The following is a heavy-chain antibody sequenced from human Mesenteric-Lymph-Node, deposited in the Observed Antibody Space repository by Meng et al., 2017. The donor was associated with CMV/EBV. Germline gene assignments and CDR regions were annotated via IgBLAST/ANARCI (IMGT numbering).Heavy chain of an antibody. CDR2: INTNTGNP. D-gene: IGHD3-10*01. Sequence: FTSYAMNWVRQAPGQGLEWMGWINTNTGNPTYAQGFTGRFVFSLDASVSTAYLQISSLKAEDTAVYYCARYYYYRSGSYYKKGIDYWGQGTLVTVSS. CDR3: ARYYYYRSGSYYKKGIDY. CDR1: FTSYA. V-gene: IGHV7-4-1*02. J-gene: IGHJ4*02.